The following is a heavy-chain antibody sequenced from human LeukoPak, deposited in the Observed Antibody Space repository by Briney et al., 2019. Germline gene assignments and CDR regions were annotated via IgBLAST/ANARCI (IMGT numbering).Heavy chain of an antibody. CDR3: AKAMAAAGFDAFDI. D-gene: IGHD6-13*01. V-gene: IGHV3-9*01. CDR1: GFTFDDYA. J-gene: IGHJ3*02. Sequence: GRSLRLSCAASGFTFDDYAMHWVRQAPGKGLEWVSGISWNSGSIGYADSVKGRFTISRDNAKNSLYLQMNSLRAEDTALYYCAKAMAAAGFDAFDIWGQGTVVTVSS. CDR2: ISWNSGSI.